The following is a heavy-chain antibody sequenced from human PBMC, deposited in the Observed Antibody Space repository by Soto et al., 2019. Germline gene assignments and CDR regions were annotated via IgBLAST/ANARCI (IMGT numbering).Heavy chain of an antibody. CDR2: IYSGGST. V-gene: IGHV3-66*01. Sequence: EVQLVESGGGLVQPGGSLRLSCAASGFTVSTRYMSWVRQAPGKGLEWVSVIYSGGSTFYADSVRGRFTISRDNSKNTVNLQMNSLRAEDTAVYDCARDPWAADYWGQGTLVTVSS. CDR3: ARDPWAADY. CDR1: GFTVSTRY. D-gene: IGHD3-16*01. J-gene: IGHJ4*02.